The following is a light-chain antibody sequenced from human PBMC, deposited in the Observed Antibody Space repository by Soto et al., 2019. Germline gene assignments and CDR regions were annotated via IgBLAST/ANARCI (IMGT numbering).Light chain of an antibody. CDR3: GTWDIRLNINWV. J-gene: IGLJ3*02. CDR2: ENN. CDR1: SSNIGNNY. Sequence: QSVLTQPPSVSAAPGQTVTISCSGSSSNIGNNYVSRYQHLPGTAPRLLIFENNKRPSGIPDRFSGSKSGTSATLAITGLQTGDEADYYCGTWDIRLNINWVFGGGTKLTVL. V-gene: IGLV1-51*02.